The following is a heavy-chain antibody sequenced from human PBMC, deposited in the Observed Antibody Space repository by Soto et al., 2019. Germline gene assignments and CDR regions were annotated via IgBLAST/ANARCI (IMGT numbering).Heavy chain of an antibody. Sequence: QLHLVQSGAVVKKPGASVTVSCSASGYPVTAYYMHWVRQAPGRGLEWMGGINPATGAAKYTRAFQGRVTMTRDTSTGTVFMELSGLTSEDTAVFYCARGGGVGVAGSAAFDMWGQGTLVTVSS. CDR1: GYPVTAYY. V-gene: IGHV1-2*02. CDR2: INPATGAA. CDR3: ARGGGVGVAGSAAFDM. D-gene: IGHD3-3*01. J-gene: IGHJ3*02.